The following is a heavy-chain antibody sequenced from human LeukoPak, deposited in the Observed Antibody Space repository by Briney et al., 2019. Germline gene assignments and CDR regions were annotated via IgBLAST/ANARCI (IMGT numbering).Heavy chain of an antibody. Sequence: SGTLSLTCGVSGGSIDITNYWSWVRQAPGKGLEWIGEISHSGATNYNPSLRSRVTMFLDRANNQFSLSLTSVTAADSAVYYCTRENRPFCPFAYWGQGVLVTVSS. CDR3: TRENRPFCPFAY. CDR2: ISHSGAT. CDR1: GGSIDITNY. J-gene: IGHJ4*02. D-gene: IGHD2/OR15-2a*01. V-gene: IGHV4-4*02.